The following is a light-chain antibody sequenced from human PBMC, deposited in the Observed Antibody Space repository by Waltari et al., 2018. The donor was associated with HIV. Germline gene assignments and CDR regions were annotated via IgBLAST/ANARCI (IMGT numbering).Light chain of an antibody. Sequence: VVTQEPSLTVSPGGTIILTCGSSEGAVTTKHYAYWFQQKPGQAPTTLIPDTTQRHVWTPARFSGFLLGDKAALTLSGALSEDEGVYFCLLFFGATRVFGGGTMVTVL. V-gene: IGLV7-46*01. J-gene: IGLJ2*01. CDR3: LLFFGATRV. CDR1: EGAVTTKHY. CDR2: DTT.